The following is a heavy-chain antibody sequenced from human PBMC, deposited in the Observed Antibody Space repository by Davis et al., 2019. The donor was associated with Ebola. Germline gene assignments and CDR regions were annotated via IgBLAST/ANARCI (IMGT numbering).Heavy chain of an antibody. CDR1: GFAFSSYG. J-gene: IGHJ4*02. D-gene: IGHD4-23*01. CDR3: AQQLGDYGGNALRY. V-gene: IGHV3-30*02. Sequence: GGSLRLSCAASGFAFSSYGMHWVRQAPGKGLEWVAFIRYDGSNKYYADSVKGRFTISRDDAKKSLYLQMGSLRAEDTAVYYCAQQLGDYGGNALRYWGQGTLVTVSS. CDR2: IRYDGSNK.